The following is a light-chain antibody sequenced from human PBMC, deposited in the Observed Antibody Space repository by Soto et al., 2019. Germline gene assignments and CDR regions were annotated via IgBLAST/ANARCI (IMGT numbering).Light chain of an antibody. V-gene: IGLV1-44*01. Sequence: QSVLTQPPSSSGTPGRRVTISCSGGISNIGINTVNWYQQLPGTAPKVLIYTDNERPSGVPDRFSGSKSGTSASLAINGLQSGDEADYYCGAWDESLNGYVFGTGTKVTV. CDR1: ISNIGINT. CDR2: TDN. CDR3: GAWDESLNGYV. J-gene: IGLJ1*01.